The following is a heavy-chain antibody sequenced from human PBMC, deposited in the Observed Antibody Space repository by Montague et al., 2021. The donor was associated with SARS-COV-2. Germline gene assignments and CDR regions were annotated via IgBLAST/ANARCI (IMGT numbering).Heavy chain of an antibody. J-gene: IGHJ6*03. CDR3: ARASLVRGVIITRVRYSYYMDV. CDR2: MNPNSGNT. D-gene: IGHD3-10*01. V-gene: IGHV1-8*01. CDR1: GYTFTSYD. Sequence: SVKVSCKASGYTFTSYDINWVRQAAGQGLEWMGWMNPNSGNTGYAQRLQGRVTTTRDTSMNTAYMELSSLRSEDTAVYYCARASLVRGVIITRVRYSYYMDVWGKGTTVTVS.